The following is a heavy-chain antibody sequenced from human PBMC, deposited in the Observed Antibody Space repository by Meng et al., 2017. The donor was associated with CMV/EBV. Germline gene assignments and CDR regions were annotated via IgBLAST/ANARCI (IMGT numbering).Heavy chain of an antibody. J-gene: IGHJ6*02. CDR3: ARGHGMDV. Sequence: SETLSLTCTVSGGSISSYYRTWIRQPPGKGLEWIGYIYYSGSTNFNPSLKSRVSLSVDSSKNRISLKLSSVTAADTAVYYCARGHGMDVWGQGTTVTVSS. CDR1: GGSISSYY. CDR2: IYYSGST. V-gene: IGHV4-59*01.